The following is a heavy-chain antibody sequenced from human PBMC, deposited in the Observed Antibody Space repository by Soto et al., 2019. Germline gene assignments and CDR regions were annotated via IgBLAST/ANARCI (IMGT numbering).Heavy chain of an antibody. Sequence: QVQLQESGPRLVKPSETVSLTCTVSGGSVSSDTHYWSWIRLPPGKRLEWIGIIYSSGSTNYNPSLKSRVTMSVATSKNQFSLKLRSVIVADTAVYHCARFVRSCSGTTCYTRADVWGQGTTVSVSS. J-gene: IGHJ6*02. D-gene: IGHD2-2*02. CDR3: ARFVRSCSGTTCYTRADV. CDR2: IYSSGST. V-gene: IGHV4-61*01. CDR1: GGSVSSDTHY.